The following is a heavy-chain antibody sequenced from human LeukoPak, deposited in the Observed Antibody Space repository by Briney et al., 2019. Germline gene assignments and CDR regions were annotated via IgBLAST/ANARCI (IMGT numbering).Heavy chain of an antibody. J-gene: IGHJ4*02. CDR3: AKDEKAYYYDSSGYLSGPFDY. Sequence: GGSLRLSCAASGFTFSSYAMSWVRQAPGKGLEWVSAISGSGGSTYYADSVKGRFTISRDNSKNTLYLQMNSLRAEDTAVYYCAKDEKAYYYDSSGYLSGPFDYGGQGTLVTVS. CDR1: GFTFSSYA. V-gene: IGHV3-23*01. D-gene: IGHD3-22*01. CDR2: ISGSGGST.